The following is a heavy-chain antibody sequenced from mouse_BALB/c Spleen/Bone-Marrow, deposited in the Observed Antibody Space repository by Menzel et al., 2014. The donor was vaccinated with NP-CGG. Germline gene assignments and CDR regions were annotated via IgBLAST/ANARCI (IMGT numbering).Heavy chain of an antibody. V-gene: IGHV2-6-5*01. CDR3: ARHWDYDYGFAY. CDR1: GFSLTDYG. Sequence: VKLVESGPGLVAPSQSLSITCTVSGFSLTDYGVSWIRQPPGKGLEWLGVLWGGGTTYYNSTLKSRLSISRDNSKGQVFLKMNSLQTDDTAIYYCARHWDYDYGFAYWGQGTLVTVSA. CDR2: LWGGGTT. J-gene: IGHJ3*01. D-gene: IGHD2-4*01.